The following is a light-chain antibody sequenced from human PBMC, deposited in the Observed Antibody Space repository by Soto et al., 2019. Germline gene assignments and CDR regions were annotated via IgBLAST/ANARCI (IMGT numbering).Light chain of an antibody. V-gene: IGLV2-11*01. J-gene: IGLJ1*01. CDR3: CSYAGSYSYV. Sequence: QSALTQPRSVSGSPGQSVTISCTGTSSDAGGYNYVSWYQQHPGKATKLMIYDVSKRPSGVPDRFSGSNSGNTSSLIISGLQAEDEADYYCCSYAGSYSYVFGTGTKV. CDR1: SSDAGGYNY. CDR2: DVS.